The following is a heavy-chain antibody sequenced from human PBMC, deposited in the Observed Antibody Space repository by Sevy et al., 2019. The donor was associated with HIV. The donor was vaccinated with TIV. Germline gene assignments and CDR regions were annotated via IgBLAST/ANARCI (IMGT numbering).Heavy chain of an antibody. Sequence: LPETLSLTCTVSGGSISSNSFYWGWIRQPPGKGLEWIGSIYYSGSTYYNPSLKSRVTISVDTSKNQFSPKLSSVTAADTAVYYCASSYGYDSARYFDYWGQGTLVTVSS. D-gene: IGHD5-18*01. CDR3: ASSYGYDSARYFDY. J-gene: IGHJ4*02. CDR2: IYYSGST. V-gene: IGHV4-39*01. CDR1: GGSISSNSFY.